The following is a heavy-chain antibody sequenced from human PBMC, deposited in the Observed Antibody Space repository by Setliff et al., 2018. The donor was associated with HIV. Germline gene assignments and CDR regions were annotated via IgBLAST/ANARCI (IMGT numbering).Heavy chain of an antibody. V-gene: IGHV3-74*01. CDR3: AGARYGGGDAFDI. Sequence: GGSLRLSCAASGFTFSSYWMHWVRQAPGKGLVWVSRINSEGSSTSYADSVKGRFTISRDNAKNTLYLQMNSLRAEDTAVYYCAGARYGGGDAFDIWGQGTMVTVS. CDR2: INSEGSST. CDR1: GFTFSSYW. J-gene: IGHJ3*02. D-gene: IGHD5-18*01.